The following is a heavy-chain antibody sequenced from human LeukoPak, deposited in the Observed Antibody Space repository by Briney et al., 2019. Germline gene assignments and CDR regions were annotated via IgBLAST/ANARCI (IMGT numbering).Heavy chain of an antibody. Sequence: PGGSLRLSCAASGFTFSTCAMSWVRQAPGKGLEWVSIITSSGGSTNYADSVKGRFTISRDNSKNTLYLQMNSPKPDDTAVYYCATDVTGGAISFWGQGALVTVSS. CDR1: GFTFSTCA. J-gene: IGHJ4*02. D-gene: IGHD1-14*01. CDR2: ITSSGGST. V-gene: IGHV3-23*01. CDR3: ATDVTGGAISF.